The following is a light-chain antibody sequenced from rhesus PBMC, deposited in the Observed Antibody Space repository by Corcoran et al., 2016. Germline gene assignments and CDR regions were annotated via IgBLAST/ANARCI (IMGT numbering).Light chain of an antibody. Sequence: DIQMTQSPSSLSASVGDRVTFTGRASQAIKNYVSWYQQKPGKAPKPLIFYTSSLEKGVPSRFSGSRSGTDYILTISSLQPEDFATYYCQQYENFPPTFGGGTKVDLK. CDR3: QQYENFPPT. CDR2: YTS. J-gene: IGKJ4*01. CDR1: QAIKNY. V-gene: IGKV1-66*01.